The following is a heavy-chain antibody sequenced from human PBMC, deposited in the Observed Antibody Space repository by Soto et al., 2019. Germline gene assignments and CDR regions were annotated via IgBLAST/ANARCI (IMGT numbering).Heavy chain of an antibody. CDR1: GYSISSGYY. J-gene: IGHJ4*02. V-gene: IGHV4-38-2*02. D-gene: IGHD2-2*01. Sequence: TSETLSLTCAVSGYSISSGYYWGWIRQPPGKGLEWIGSIFHSGSTYYNPSLKSRVTISVDTSKNQFSLKLSSVTAADTAVYFCARDYGYCSSSTCRDYWGQGTLVTVSS. CDR3: ARDYGYCSSSTCRDY. CDR2: IFHSGST.